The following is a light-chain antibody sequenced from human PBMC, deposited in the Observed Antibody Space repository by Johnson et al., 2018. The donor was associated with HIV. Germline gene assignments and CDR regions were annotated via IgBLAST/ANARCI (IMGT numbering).Light chain of an antibody. CDR2: KNH. J-gene: IGLJ1*01. Sequence: QSVLTQPPSVSAAPGQRVTISCSGASSTFGNSYISWYQPLPGSPPKLLVFKNHHRHPGIPHRFSAPNSGTSANLDITGLQTGDEADYYCTTWDTSLSAHYVFGTGTKVTVL. V-gene: IGLV1-51*02. CDR3: TTWDTSLSAHYV. CDR1: SSTFGNSY.